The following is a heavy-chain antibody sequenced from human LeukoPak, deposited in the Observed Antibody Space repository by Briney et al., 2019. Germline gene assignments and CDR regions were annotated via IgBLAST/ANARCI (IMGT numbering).Heavy chain of an antibody. J-gene: IGHJ4*02. CDR1: GYTFTSYY. Sequence: ASVKVSCKASGYTFTSYYMHWVRQAPGQGLEWMGIINPSGGSTSYAQKFQGRVTMTRDTSTSTVYMELSSLRAEDTAVYYCAKPSLGGSGSYFNYFDYWGQGTLVTVSS. D-gene: IGHD3-10*01. V-gene: IGHV1-46*01. CDR2: INPSGGST. CDR3: AKPSLGGSGSYFNYFDY.